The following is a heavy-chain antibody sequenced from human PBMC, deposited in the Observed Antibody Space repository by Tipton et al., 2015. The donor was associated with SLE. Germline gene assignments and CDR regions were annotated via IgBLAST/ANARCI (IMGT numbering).Heavy chain of an antibody. Sequence: GLVKPSQTLSLTCAISGDSVSSNSAAWNWIRQSPSRGLEWLGRTYYRCKWYNDYAVSVKSRITINPDTSKNQFSLQLNSVTPEDTAVYYCAKDQPIAAAGTNYYYYGMDVWRQGTTVTVSS. CDR1: GDSVSSNSAA. CDR2: TYYRCKWYN. D-gene: IGHD6-13*01. J-gene: IGHJ6*02. V-gene: IGHV6-1*01. CDR3: AKDQPIAAAGTNYYYYGMDV.